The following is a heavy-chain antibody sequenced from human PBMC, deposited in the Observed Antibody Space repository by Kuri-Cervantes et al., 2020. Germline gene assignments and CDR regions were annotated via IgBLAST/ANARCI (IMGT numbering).Heavy chain of an antibody. CDR3: ARTPIVYGSGTPFDP. D-gene: IGHD3-10*01. Sequence: SETLSLTCAVYGGSFSGYYWSWIRQPAGKGLEWIGYIYYSGITDYNPSLQSRVTISIDTSKNQFFLKVKSVTAADTAVYYCARTPIVYGSGTPFDPWGQGTLVTVSS. CDR2: IYYSGIT. J-gene: IGHJ5*02. V-gene: IGHV4-59*01. CDR1: GGSFSGYY.